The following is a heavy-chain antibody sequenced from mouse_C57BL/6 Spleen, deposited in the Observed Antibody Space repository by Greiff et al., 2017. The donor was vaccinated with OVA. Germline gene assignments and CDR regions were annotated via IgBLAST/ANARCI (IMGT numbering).Heavy chain of an antibody. CDR3: AREGGIYYGSSFYYFDY. CDR2: INPNNGGT. Sequence: VQLQQSGPELVKPGASVKIPCKASGYTFTDYNMDWVKQSHGKSLEWIGDINPNNGGTIYNQKFKGKATLTVDKSSSTAYMELRSLTSEDTAVYYCAREGGIYYGSSFYYFDYWGQGTTLTVSS. V-gene: IGHV1-18*01. CDR1: GYTFTDYN. J-gene: IGHJ2*01. D-gene: IGHD1-1*01.